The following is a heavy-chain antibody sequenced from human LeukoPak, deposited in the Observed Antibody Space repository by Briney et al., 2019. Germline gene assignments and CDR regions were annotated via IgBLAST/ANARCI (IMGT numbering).Heavy chain of an antibody. Sequence: ASVKVSCKASGYTFTSNHIHCVRQAPGQGLEWMGVINPSGDSTSYAQKFQGRVTMTRDTSTSTVYMELSSLRSEDTAIYYCAKLAASETGEGSWGQGTLVTVSS. CDR2: INPSGDST. D-gene: IGHD6-13*01. CDR1: GYTFTSNH. V-gene: IGHV1-46*01. CDR3: AKLAASETGEGS. J-gene: IGHJ5*02.